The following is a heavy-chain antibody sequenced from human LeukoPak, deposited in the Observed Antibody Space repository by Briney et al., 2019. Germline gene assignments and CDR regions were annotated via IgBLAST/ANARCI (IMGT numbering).Heavy chain of an antibody. CDR2: ISSSGST. CDR1: GDSISSGDYY. V-gene: IGHV4-61*02. J-gene: IGHJ4*02. Sequence: SQTLSLTCTVSGDSISSGDYYWSWIRQPAGKGLEWIGRISSSGSTNYNPSLKSRVTISVDTSKNQFSLKLSSVTAADTAVYYCACYDFWSGYYNDWGQGTLVTVSS. CDR3: ACYDFWSGYYND. D-gene: IGHD3-3*01.